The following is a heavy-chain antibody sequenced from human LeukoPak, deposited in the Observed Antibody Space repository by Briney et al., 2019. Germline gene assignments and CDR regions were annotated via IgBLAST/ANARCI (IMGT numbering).Heavy chain of an antibody. CDR1: GGSISSSSYY. CDR3: ARLGKYDILTGYYLFDP. V-gene: IGHV4-39*01. Sequence: SETLSLTCTVSGGSISSSSYYSGWIRQPPGKGLEWIGSIYYSGSTYYNPSLKSRVTISVDTSKNQFSLKLSSVTAADTAVYYCARLGKYDILTGYYLFDPWGQGTLVTVSS. CDR2: IYYSGST. D-gene: IGHD3-9*01. J-gene: IGHJ5*02.